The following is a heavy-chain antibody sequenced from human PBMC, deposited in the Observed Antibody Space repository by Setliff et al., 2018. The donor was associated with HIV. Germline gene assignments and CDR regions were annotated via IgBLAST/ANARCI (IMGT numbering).Heavy chain of an antibody. Sequence: ASVKVSCKASGYTFTNYGFSWVRQAPGQGLEWMGWISAYNGDTKYAQKLQGRVTMTTDTSTSTAHMELRSSVTAADTAVYYCARHIGGWYPDYFDYWGQGTLVTVSS. V-gene: IGHV1-18*01. CDR2: ISAYNGDT. D-gene: IGHD6-19*01. J-gene: IGHJ4*02. CDR3: ARHIGGWYPDYFDY. CDR1: GYTFTNYG.